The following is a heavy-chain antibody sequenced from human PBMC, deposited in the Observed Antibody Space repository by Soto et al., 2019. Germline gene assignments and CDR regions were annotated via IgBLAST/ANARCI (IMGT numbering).Heavy chain of an antibody. CDR1: GYTFTNYG. CDR3: ARVRQLVGYFYYYLDV. CDR2: ISAYNGNT. D-gene: IGHD6-6*01. J-gene: IGHJ6*03. Sequence: QVPLLQSGAEVKKPGASVKVSCKASGYTFTNYGITWVRQAPGQGLEWMGWISAYNGNTHYTQRLQGRVTMTTATSTSAADIELRGLRSDDTAVYYWARVRQLVGYFYYYLDVRGKGTTVTVSS. V-gene: IGHV1-18*01.